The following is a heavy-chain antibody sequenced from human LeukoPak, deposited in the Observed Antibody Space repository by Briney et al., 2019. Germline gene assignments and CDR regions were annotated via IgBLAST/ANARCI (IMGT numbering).Heavy chain of an antibody. D-gene: IGHD2-2*01. Sequence: LAGGSQRLSCAASGFTFSSYWMSWVRQAPGKGLEWVANIKQDGSEKYYVDSVKGRFTISRDNAKNSLYLQMNSLRAEDTAVYYCALSSPYYYYGMDVWGQGTTVTVSS. CDR2: IKQDGSEK. J-gene: IGHJ6*02. V-gene: IGHV3-7*01. CDR3: ALSSPYYYYGMDV. CDR1: GFTFSSYW.